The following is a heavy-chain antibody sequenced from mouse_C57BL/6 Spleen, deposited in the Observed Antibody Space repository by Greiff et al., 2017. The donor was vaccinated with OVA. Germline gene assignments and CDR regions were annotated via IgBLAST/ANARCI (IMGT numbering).Heavy chain of an antibody. CDR2: IYPGSGNT. Sequence: QVQLQQSGPELVKPGASVKISCKASGYSFTSYYIHWVKQRPGQGLEWIGWIYPGSGNTKYNEKFKGKATLTADTSSSTAYMQLSSLTSEDSAVYYCASEGLRSWFAYWGQGTLVTVSA. D-gene: IGHD2-4*01. CDR1: GYSFTSYY. CDR3: ASEGLRSWFAY. J-gene: IGHJ3*01. V-gene: IGHV1-66*01.